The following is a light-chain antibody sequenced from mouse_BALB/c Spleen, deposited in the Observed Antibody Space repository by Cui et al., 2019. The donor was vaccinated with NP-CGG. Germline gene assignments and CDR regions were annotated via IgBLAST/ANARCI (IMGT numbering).Light chain of an antibody. V-gene: IGLV1*01. J-gene: IGLJ1*01. CDR3: TLWYSNHWV. Sequence: VVSHESALTTSPGETVTLTCRSSTGAVTTNNYANWVQEKPDHLFTGLIGGTNNRAPGVPARFSGFLIGDKAALTIIGAQTEDEAIYFCTLWYSNHWVFGGGTKLTVL. CDR2: GTN. CDR1: TGAVTTNNY.